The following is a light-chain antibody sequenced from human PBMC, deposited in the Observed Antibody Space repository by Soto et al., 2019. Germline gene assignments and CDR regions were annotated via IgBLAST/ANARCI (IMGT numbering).Light chain of an antibody. V-gene: IGKV1-5*01. J-gene: IGKJ4*01. CDR3: QQYNSMPT. CDR1: QSISSW. CDR2: DAS. Sequence: DIQMTQSPSTLSASVGDRVTITCRASQSISSWLAWYQQKPGKAPKLLIYDASSLESGVPSRFSGGGSGTEFTLTISSLQPDDFATYYCQQYNSMPTFGGGTKVEIK.